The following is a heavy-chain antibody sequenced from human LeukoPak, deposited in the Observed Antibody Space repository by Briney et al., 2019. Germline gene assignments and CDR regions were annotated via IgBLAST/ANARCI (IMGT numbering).Heavy chain of an antibody. CDR3: AKLGAMIVVVDNWFDP. CDR1: GFTFSSYA. Sequence: PGGSLRLSCAASGFTFSSYAMSWVRQAPGKGLEWVSAISGSGGSTYYADSVKGRFTISRDNSKNTLYLQMNSLRAEDTAVYYCAKLGAMIVVVDNWFDPWGQGTLVTVSS. D-gene: IGHD3-22*01. J-gene: IGHJ5*02. CDR2: ISGSGGST. V-gene: IGHV3-23*01.